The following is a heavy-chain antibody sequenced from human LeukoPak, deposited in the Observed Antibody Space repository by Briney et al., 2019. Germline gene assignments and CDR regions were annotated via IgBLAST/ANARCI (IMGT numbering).Heavy chain of an antibody. CDR3: ARAWGYYDSRGYQVNYFDY. J-gene: IGHJ4*02. Sequence: SETLSLTCTVSGGSISSYYWSWIWQPAGKGLEWIGRIYTSGSTNYNPSLKSRVTMSVDTSKNQFSLKLSSVTAADTAVYYCARAWGYYDSRGYQVNYFDYWGQGTLVTVSS. V-gene: IGHV4-4*07. CDR2: IYTSGST. D-gene: IGHD3-22*01. CDR1: GGSISSYY.